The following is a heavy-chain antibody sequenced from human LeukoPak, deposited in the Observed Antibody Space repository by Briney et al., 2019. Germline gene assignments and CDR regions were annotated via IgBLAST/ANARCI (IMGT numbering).Heavy chain of an antibody. CDR3: ARPIAAAGIPLPDAFDI. J-gene: IGHJ3*02. CDR2: IKQDGSEK. D-gene: IGHD6-13*01. CDR1: GFTFSRNW. V-gene: IGHV3-7*01. Sequence: GGSLRLSCAASGFTFSRNWMSWVRQAPGKGLEWVAYIKQDGSEKYYVDSVKGRFTISRDNAKNSLYLQMNSLRVEDTAVYYCARPIAAAGIPLPDAFDIWGQGTMVTVSS.